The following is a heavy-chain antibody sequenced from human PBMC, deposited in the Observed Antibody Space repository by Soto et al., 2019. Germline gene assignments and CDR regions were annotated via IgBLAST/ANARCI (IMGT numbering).Heavy chain of an antibody. Sequence: QITLKESGPTLVKPTQTLTLTCTFSGFSLSTSGVGVGWIRQPPGKALEWLALIYWDDDKRYSPSLKSRLTITKDTSKNQVVLTMTNMDPVDTATYYCAHNVGRGYCDSKYYFDYWGQGSLVTVSS. CDR3: AHNVGRGYCDSKYYFDY. D-gene: IGHD4-17*01. J-gene: IGHJ4*02. V-gene: IGHV2-5*02. CDR1: GFSLSTSGVG. CDR2: IYWDDDK.